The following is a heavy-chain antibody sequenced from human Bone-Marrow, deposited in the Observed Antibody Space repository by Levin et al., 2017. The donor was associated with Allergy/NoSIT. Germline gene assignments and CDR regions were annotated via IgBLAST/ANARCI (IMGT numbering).Heavy chain of an antibody. D-gene: IGHD2-15*01. J-gene: IGHJ6*03. CDR1: GGSIRSYY. CDR2: VFYSGST. Sequence: SQTLSLTCTVSGGSIRSYYWSWIRQPPGKGLEWIGYVFYSGSTNYNPSLKSRVTISVDTSKNQFFLKLSSVTAADTAVYYCAGGYCSGGDCYSAYYYYYMDVWGKGTTVTVSS. CDR3: AGGYCSGGDCYSAYYYYYMDV. V-gene: IGHV4-59*01.